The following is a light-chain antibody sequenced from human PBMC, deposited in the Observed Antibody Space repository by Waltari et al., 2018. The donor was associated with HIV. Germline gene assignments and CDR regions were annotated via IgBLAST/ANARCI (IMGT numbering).Light chain of an antibody. Sequence: EIVLTQSPATLSLSPGESATLSCGASQSVSSSYVAWYQQKPGLAPSLLIYDASRRAPGIPDRFSGSGSGTDFTLTISRLEPEDFAVYYCQQYGSSLHSFGQGTKLEIK. CDR2: DAS. J-gene: IGKJ2*03. CDR1: QSVSSSY. CDR3: QQYGSSLHS. V-gene: IGKV3D-20*01.